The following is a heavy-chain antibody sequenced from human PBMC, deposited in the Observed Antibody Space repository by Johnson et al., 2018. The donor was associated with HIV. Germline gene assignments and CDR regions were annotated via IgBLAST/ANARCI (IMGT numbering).Heavy chain of an antibody. CDR2: IGGSGAGT. CDR1: GFPFSSYA. D-gene: IGHD6-13*01. J-gene: IGHJ3*02. Sequence: VQLVESGGGLVQPGGSLRLSCAASGFPFSSYAMTWVRQAPGKGLEWVSTIGGSGAGTFYADSVRGRFTVSRDNSKNTLYLQMNSLRAEDTAVYYCAKVDRPGIAAAPLDAFDIWGQGTMVTVSS. CDR3: AKVDRPGIAAAPLDAFDI. V-gene: IGHV3-23*04.